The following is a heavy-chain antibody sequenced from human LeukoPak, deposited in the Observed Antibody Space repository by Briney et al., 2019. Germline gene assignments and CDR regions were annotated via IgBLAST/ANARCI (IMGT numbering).Heavy chain of an antibody. CDR2: IYTSGST. J-gene: IGHJ4*02. Sequence: SETLSLTCTVSGGSISSYYWSWIRQPAGKGLEWIGRIYTSGSTNYNPSLKSRVTMSVDTSKNQFSLKLSSVTAADTAVYYCARNYDFWSGTTLQIDYWGQGTLVTVSS. D-gene: IGHD3-3*01. V-gene: IGHV4-4*07. CDR1: GGSISSYY. CDR3: ARNYDFWSGTTLQIDY.